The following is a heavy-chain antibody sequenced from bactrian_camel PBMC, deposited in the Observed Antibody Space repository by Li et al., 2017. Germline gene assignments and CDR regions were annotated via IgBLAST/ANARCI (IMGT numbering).Heavy chain of an antibody. D-gene: IGHD1*01. Sequence: QVQLVESGGGSAQAGGSLRLSCAASGNINDVNFMGWFRQESSGKEREGAAAIYFYRTGASTFYADSVKGRFTITKDNAKKTLLLQMDSLKPEDSGMYYCAATRALWPLRSLRAGSYSYWGQGTQVTVS. CDR3: AATRALWPLRSLRAGSYSY. V-gene: IGHV3S54*01. CDR1: GNINDVNF. CDR2: IYFYRTGAST. J-gene: IGHJ4*01.